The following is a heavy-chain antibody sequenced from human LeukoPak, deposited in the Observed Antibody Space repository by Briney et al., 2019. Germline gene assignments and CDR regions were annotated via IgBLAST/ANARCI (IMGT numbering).Heavy chain of an antibody. CDR2: IYPGDSDT. Sequence: GESLKISCKASGYDFTNYRIAWVRQMPGKGLESMGCIYPGDSDTRYSPSFQGQVTISADKSISTAYLQWSSLKASDTAMYYCATSRGFNFGFDYWGQGTLVTVSS. V-gene: IGHV5-51*01. D-gene: IGHD5-18*01. CDR1: GYDFTNYR. CDR3: ATSRGFNFGFDY. J-gene: IGHJ4*02.